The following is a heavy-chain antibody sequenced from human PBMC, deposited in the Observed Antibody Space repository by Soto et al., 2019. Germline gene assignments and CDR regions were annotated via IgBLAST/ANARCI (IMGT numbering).Heavy chain of an antibody. J-gene: IGHJ6*02. D-gene: IGHD2-15*01. Sequence: SGKVSCKASGGTFSSYAISWVRQAPGQGLEWMGGIIPIFGTANYAQKFQGRVTITADESTSTAHMELSSLRSEDTAVYYCARGEDIVVVVAATPRHGMDVWGQG. CDR3: ARGEDIVVVVAATPRHGMDV. CDR2: IIPIFGTA. CDR1: GGTFSSYA. V-gene: IGHV1-69*13.